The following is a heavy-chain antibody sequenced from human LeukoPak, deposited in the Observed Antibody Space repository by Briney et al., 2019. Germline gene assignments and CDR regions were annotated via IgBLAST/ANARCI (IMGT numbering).Heavy chain of an antibody. V-gene: IGHV4-4*07. CDR2: IYTSGST. Sequence: SETLSLTCTVSGGSISSYYWSWIRQPAGKGLEWIGRIYTSGSTNYNPSLKSRVTMSVDTSKNQFSLKLSSVTAADTAVYYCARDGGPGVRGVKRFDYWGQGTLVTVSS. CDR1: GGSISSYY. J-gene: IGHJ4*02. D-gene: IGHD3-10*01. CDR3: ARDGGPGVRGVKRFDY.